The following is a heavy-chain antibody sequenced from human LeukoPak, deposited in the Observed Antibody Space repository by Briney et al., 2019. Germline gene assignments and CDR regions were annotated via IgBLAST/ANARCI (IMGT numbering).Heavy chain of an antibody. Sequence: PGRSLRLSCAASGFTFSSYGMHWVRQAPGKGLEWVAVIWYDGSNKYYAASVKGRFTISRDNSKNTLYLQMNSLRAEDTAVYYCARRWVVVAADYFDIWGQGTMVTVSS. CDR2: IWYDGSNK. CDR1: GFTFSSYG. D-gene: IGHD2-15*01. CDR3: ARRWVVVAADYFDI. V-gene: IGHV3-33*01. J-gene: IGHJ3*02.